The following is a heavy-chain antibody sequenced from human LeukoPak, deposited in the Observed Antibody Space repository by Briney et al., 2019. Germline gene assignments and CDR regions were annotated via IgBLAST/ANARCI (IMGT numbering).Heavy chain of an antibody. V-gene: IGHV4-38-2*01. J-gene: IGHJ3*02. D-gene: IGHD5-24*01. Sequence: TSETLSLTCAVSGYSISGGYYWGWIRQPPGKGLEWIGSIYHSGSSYYNPSLKSRVTISVDTSKNQFSLKLSSVTAADTAVYYCAIWLPYAFDIWGQGTMVTVSS. CDR1: GYSISGGYY. CDR3: AIWLPYAFDI. CDR2: IYHSGSS.